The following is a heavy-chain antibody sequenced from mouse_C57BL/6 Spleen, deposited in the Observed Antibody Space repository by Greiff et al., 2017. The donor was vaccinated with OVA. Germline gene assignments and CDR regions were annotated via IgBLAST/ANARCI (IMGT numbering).Heavy chain of an antibody. CDR3: ARSGFYDYEGYFDY. V-gene: IGHV1-19*01. D-gene: IGHD2-4*01. CDR1: GYTFTDYY. Sequence: VQLQQSGPVLVKPGASVKMSCKASGYTFTDYYMNWVKQSHGKSLEWIGVINPYNGGTSYNQKFKGKATLTVDKSSSTAYMELNSLTSEDSAVYYCARSGFYDYEGYFDYWGQGTTLTVSS. CDR2: INPYNGGT. J-gene: IGHJ2*01.